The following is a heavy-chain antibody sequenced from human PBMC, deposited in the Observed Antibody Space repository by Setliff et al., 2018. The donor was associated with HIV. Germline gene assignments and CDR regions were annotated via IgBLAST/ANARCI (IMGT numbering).Heavy chain of an antibody. CDR2: ISDSGDNT. J-gene: IGHJ4*02. Sequence: GGSLRLSCAASGFTFSSYGMSWVRQAPERGLEWVSAISDSGDNTNYADSVKGRFTISRDNAKNSLYLQMSSLRADDTAVYYCTKNLYRSPWSPLDYWGQGTLVTVSS. V-gene: IGHV3-23*01. D-gene: IGHD6-19*01. CDR1: GFTFSSYG. CDR3: TKNLYRSPWSPLDY.